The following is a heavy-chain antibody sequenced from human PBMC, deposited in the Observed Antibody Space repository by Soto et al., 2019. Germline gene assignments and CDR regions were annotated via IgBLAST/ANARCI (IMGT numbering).Heavy chain of an antibody. CDR1: GGSISSYY. V-gene: IGHV4-59*01. J-gene: IGHJ2*01. Sequence: QVQLQESGPGLVKPSETLSLTCTVSGGSISSYYWSWIRQPPGKGLEWIGYIYYSGSTNYNPSLKSRVTISVDSSKIQFSLKLSSVTAADTAVYYCATPPAPGRWYFDLWGRGTLVTVSS. CDR2: IYYSGST. D-gene: IGHD2-2*01. CDR3: ATPPAPGRWYFDL.